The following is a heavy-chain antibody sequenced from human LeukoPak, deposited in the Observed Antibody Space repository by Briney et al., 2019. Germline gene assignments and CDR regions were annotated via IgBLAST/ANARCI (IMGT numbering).Heavy chain of an antibody. D-gene: IGHD3-3*01. CDR3: ARGYYDFWSGYYPAEGYMDV. CDR2: INPNSGGT. V-gene: IGHV1-2*02. Sequence: ASVKVSCKASGYTFTGYYMHWVRQAPGQGLEWMGWINPNSGGTNYAQKFQGRVTMTRDTSISTAYMEQSRLRSDDTAVYYCARGYYDFWSGYYPAEGYMDVWGKGTTATVSS. J-gene: IGHJ6*03. CDR1: GYTFTGYY.